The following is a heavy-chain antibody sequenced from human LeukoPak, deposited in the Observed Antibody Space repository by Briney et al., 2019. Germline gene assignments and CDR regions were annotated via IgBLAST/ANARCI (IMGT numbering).Heavy chain of an antibody. J-gene: IGHJ4*02. CDR2: IKQDGNEK. V-gene: IGHV3-7*01. CDR3: ARFRYCTNGVCPYYFDY. Sequence: GGCLRLSCAASGFTFSSFWMSWVRQAPGKGLEWVANIKQDGNEKYYVDSVKGRFTISRDNAKNSLYLQMNSLRAEDTAVYYCARFRYCTNGVCPYYFDYWGQGTLVTVSS. D-gene: IGHD2-8*01. CDR1: GFTFSSFW.